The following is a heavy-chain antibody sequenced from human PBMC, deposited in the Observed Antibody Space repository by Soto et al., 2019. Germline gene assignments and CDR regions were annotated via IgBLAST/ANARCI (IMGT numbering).Heavy chain of an antibody. CDR1: GGSISSYY. D-gene: IGHD2-15*01. J-gene: IGHJ5*02. Sequence: SATLSLTCTVSGGSISSYYWSWIRQPPGKGLEWIGYIYHSGSTYYNPSLKSRATISVDTSKNQFSLKLSSVTAADTAVYYCARYCSGGSCYLDPWGQGTLVTVS. CDR3: ARYCSGGSCYLDP. CDR2: IYHSGST. V-gene: IGHV4-59*08.